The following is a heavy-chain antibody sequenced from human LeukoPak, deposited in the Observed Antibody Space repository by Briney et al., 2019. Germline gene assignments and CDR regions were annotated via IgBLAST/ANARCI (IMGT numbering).Heavy chain of an antibody. J-gene: IGHJ3*02. CDR1: GFTFSSYA. D-gene: IGHD1-26*01. CDR3: ARAGRHHAFDI. V-gene: IGHV3-30*04. Sequence: PGGSLRLSCAASGFTFSSYAMHWVRQAPGKGLGWVAVISYDGSNKYYADSVKGRFTISRDNSKNTLYLQMNSLRAEDTAVYYCARAGRHHAFDIWGQGTMVTVSS. CDR2: ISYDGSNK.